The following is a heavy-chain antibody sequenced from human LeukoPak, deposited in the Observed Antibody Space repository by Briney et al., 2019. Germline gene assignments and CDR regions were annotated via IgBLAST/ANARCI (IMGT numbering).Heavy chain of an antibody. CDR1: GFTFSSSS. Sequence: GGSLRLSSAASGFTFSSSSMSWVRQAPGEGLEWVSSISGSRTYIYYADSVKGGFTISRDNAKNSLYLQIHSLRAQDTAVYYTARRVLSARDAFDIWGQGTMLTASS. J-gene: IGHJ3*02. CDR3: ARRVLSARDAFDI. CDR2: ISGSRTYI. D-gene: IGHD2/OR15-2a*01. V-gene: IGHV3-21*01.